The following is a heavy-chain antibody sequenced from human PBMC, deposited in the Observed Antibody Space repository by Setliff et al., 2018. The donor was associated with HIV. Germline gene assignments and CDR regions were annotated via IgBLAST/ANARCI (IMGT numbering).Heavy chain of an antibody. D-gene: IGHD6-13*01. J-gene: IGHJ4*02. CDR2: IDPGSGAA. CDR1: GYKFSPYR. CDR3: ARVRPAPGAALDY. V-gene: IGHV1-46*04. Sequence: ASVMVSCKTSGYKFSPYRIHWGRQAPGQGLEWIGIIDPGSGAATYAQKLQGRITMTRDTSTTTVYMHLNSLTSDDSAVYFCARVRPAPGAALDYWGQGTLVTVSS.